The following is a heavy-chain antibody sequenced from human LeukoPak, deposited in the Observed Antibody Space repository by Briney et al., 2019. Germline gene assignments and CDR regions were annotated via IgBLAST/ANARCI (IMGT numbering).Heavy chain of an antibody. CDR1: GFTVSSNY. Sequence: GGSLRLSCAASGFTVSSNYMSWVRQAPGKGLEWVSVIYSGGSTYYADSVKGRFTISRDNSKNTLYLQMNSLRAEDTAVYYCARVGVGGYNYFERFFDYWGQGTLVTVSS. V-gene: IGHV3-53*01. CDR3: ARVGVGGYNYFERFFDY. D-gene: IGHD5-24*01. J-gene: IGHJ4*02. CDR2: IYSGGST.